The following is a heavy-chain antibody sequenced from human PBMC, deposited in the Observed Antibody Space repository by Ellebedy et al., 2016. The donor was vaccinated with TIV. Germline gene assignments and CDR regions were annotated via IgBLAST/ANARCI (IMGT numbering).Heavy chain of an antibody. CDR2: IDPSDSYT. D-gene: IGHD3-10*01. J-gene: IGHJ3*02. V-gene: IGHV5-10-1*04. CDR1: GYSFTSYW. Sequence: KVSCKGSGYSFTSYWISWVRQMPGKGLEWMGRIDPSDSYTNYSPSFQGQVTISADKSITTAYLQWSSLKASDTAMYYCARQALGRLLLWFGEFPNDAFDIWGQGTMVTVSS. CDR3: ARQALGRLLLWFGEFPNDAFDI.